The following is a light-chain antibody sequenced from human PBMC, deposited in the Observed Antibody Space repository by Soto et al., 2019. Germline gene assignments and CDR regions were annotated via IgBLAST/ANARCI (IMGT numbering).Light chain of an antibody. V-gene: IGKV3-20*01. CDR3: QHYGNEGT. CDR2: GAS. J-gene: IGKJ3*01. Sequence: EIVLTQSPGTMSWSPGERATLSCRASQSISSSHLAWYQQKPDQTPRLLIYGASNRATGIPDRFSGSGSGTDFTLTISRLEPEDFAVYYCQHYGNEGTFGPGTQVDLK. CDR1: QSISSSH.